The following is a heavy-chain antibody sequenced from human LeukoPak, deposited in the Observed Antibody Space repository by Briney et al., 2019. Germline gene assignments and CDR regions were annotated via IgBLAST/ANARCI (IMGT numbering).Heavy chain of an antibody. CDR3: ASLYFYGSGSFPNY. CDR2: IHDSGST. J-gene: IGHJ4*02. Sequence: SETLSLTCAVSGGSISTRYYYWGWIRHPPGKGLEWIGTIHDSGSTYYSPSLKSQVTISVDTSNNQFSLKLSSVTAGDTAVYYCASLYFYGSGSFPNYWGQGILVTVST. D-gene: IGHD3-10*01. V-gene: IGHV4-39*01. CDR1: GGSISTRYYY.